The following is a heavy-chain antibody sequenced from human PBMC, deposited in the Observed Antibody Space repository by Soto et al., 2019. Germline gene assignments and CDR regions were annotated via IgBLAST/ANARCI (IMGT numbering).Heavy chain of an antibody. J-gene: IGHJ4*02. CDR2: INTDGSTT. D-gene: IGHD3-10*01. CDR1: GFTFSTYW. CDR3: ARVSRIYTGSGPLRL. Sequence: PGGSLRLSCAASGFTFSTYWMHWVRRGPGKGLVWVSRINTDGSTTSYADSVKGRFAISRDNAKNTLYLQMNSLRAEDSAVYYCARVSRIYTGSGPLRLWGQGTLVTVSS. V-gene: IGHV3-74*01.